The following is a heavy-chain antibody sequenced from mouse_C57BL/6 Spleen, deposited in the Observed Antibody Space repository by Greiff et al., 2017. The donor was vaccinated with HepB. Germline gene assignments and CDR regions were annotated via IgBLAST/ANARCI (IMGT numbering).Heavy chain of an antibody. CDR2: IYPGDGDT. CDR3: ARGLTGAWFAY. J-gene: IGHJ3*01. Sequence: VQLVESGAELVKPGASVKISCKASGYAFSSYWMNWVKQRPGKGLEWIGQIYPGDGDTNYNGKFKGKATLTADKSSSTAYMQLSSLTSEDSAVYFCARGLTGAWFAYWGQGTLVTVSA. CDR1: GYAFSSYW. V-gene: IGHV1-80*01. D-gene: IGHD4-1*01.